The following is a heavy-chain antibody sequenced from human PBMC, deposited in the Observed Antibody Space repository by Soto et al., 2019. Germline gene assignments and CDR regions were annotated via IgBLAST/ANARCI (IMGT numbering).Heavy chain of an antibody. CDR3: ARGIPGHYGFDV. CDR2: IKGDGSSI. J-gene: IGHJ3*01. CDR1: GFTFSDYW. D-gene: IGHD3-10*01. Sequence: EVQLVESGGGLVQPGGSLRLSCEASGFTFSDYWIHWVRQVPGKGLVWVSRIKGDGSSINYADSVKGRFTISRDNAKNTLYLQMNSLRAEDTAVYYCARGIPGHYGFDVWGQGTMGTVSS. V-gene: IGHV3-74*01.